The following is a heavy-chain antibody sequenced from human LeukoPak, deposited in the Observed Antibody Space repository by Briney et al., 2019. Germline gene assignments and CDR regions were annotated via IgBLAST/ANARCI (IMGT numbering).Heavy chain of an antibody. CDR1: GFTFSSYA. Sequence: GGSLRLSCAASGFTFSSYAMHWVRQAPGKGLEWVAVISYDGSNKYYADSVKGRFTISRDNSKNTPYLQMNSLRAEDTAVYYCARGVSGWPDYWGQGTLVTVSS. D-gene: IGHD6-19*01. V-gene: IGHV3-30*04. CDR3: ARGVSGWPDY. CDR2: ISYDGSNK. J-gene: IGHJ4*02.